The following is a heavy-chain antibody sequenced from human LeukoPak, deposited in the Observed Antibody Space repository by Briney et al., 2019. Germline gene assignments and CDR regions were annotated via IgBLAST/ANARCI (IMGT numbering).Heavy chain of an antibody. CDR1: GGSISSGGYY. D-gene: IGHD2-2*01. CDR3: ARDGRGYCSSTSCYLYYYYMDV. V-gene: IGHV4-31*03. Sequence: SETLSLTCTVSGGSISSGGYYWSWIRQHPGKGLEWIGYIYYSGSTYYNPSLKSRVTISVDTSKNQFSLKLSSVTAADTAVYYRARDGRGYCSSTSCYLYYYYMDVWGKGTTVTVSS. CDR2: IYYSGST. J-gene: IGHJ6*03.